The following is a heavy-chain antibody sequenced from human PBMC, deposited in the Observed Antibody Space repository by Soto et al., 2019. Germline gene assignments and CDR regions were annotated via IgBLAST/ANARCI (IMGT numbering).Heavy chain of an antibody. V-gene: IGHV1-69*01. CDR2: IIPIFGTA. J-gene: IGHJ6*02. CDR3: ARNGVGCSGGSCYIYYYYGMDV. Sequence: QVQLVQSGAEVKKPGSSVKVSCKASGGTFSSYAISWVRQAPGQGLEWMGGIIPIFGTANYAQKFQGRVTITANESTRTAYMELSSLRSEDTAVYYCARNGVGCSGGSCYIYYYYGMDVWGQGTTVTVSS. CDR1: GGTFSSYA. D-gene: IGHD2-15*01.